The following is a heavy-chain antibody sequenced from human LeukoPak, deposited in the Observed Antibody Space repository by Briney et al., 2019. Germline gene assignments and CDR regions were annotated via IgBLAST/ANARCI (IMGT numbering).Heavy chain of an antibody. CDR2: IKQDGSEK. CDR1: GFTLSSYW. V-gene: IGHV3-7*01. D-gene: IGHD1-26*01. J-gene: IGHJ3*02. Sequence: PGGSLRLSCAASGFTLSSYWMSWVRQAPGKGLEWVANIKQDGSEKYYVDSVKGRFTISRDNSKNTLYLQMASLRVEDTAVYYCARQFDGSHPNAFDIWGQGTMVTVSS. CDR3: ARQFDGSHPNAFDI.